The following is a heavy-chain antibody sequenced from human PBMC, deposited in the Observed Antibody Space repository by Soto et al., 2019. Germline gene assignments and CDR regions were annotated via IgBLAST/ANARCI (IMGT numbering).Heavy chain of an antibody. CDR2: ISAYNGNT. CDR3: ARTPMRYGDYVWFDP. CDR1: GYTFTSYG. J-gene: IGHJ5*02. V-gene: IGHV1-18*01. Sequence: QVQLVQSGAEVKKPGASVKVTCKASGYTFTSYGSSWVRQAPGQGLEWMGWISAYNGNTNYAQKLQGRVTMTTDTSSSTAYMELRSLRSDDTAVYYCARTPMRYGDYVWFDPWGQGTLVTVSS. D-gene: IGHD4-17*01.